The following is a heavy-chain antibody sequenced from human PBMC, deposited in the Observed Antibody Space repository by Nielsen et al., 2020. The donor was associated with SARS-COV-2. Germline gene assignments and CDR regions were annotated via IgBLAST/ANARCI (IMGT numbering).Heavy chain of an antibody. J-gene: IGHJ4*02. CDR1: GFTFSSYG. Sequence: GGSLRLSCAASGFTFSSYGMHWVRQAPGKGLEWVAVISYDGSNKYYADSVKGRFIITRDNSRNTVSLQMHSLSAEDTARYFCAKDVVMLHDSSGYLDSWGQGALVTVS. D-gene: IGHD3-22*01. CDR3: AKDVVMLHDSSGYLDS. V-gene: IGHV3-30*18. CDR2: ISYDGSNK.